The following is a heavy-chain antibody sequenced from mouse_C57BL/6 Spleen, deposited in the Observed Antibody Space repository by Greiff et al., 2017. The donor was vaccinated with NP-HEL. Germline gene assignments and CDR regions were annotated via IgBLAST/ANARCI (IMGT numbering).Heavy chain of an antibody. CDR1: GFTFSDYG. CDR2: ISSGSSTI. V-gene: IGHV5-17*01. CDR3: ATDVWFAY. J-gene: IGHJ3*01. Sequence: EVMLVESGGGLVKPGGSLKLSCAASGFTFSDYGMHWVRQAPEKGLEWVAYISSGSSTIYYADTVKGRFTISRDNAKNNLFLQMTSLRSEDTALYYCATDVWFAYWGQGTLVTVSA.